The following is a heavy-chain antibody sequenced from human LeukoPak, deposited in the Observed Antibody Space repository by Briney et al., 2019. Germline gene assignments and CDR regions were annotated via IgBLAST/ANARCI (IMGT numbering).Heavy chain of an antibody. V-gene: IGHV3-30-3*01. J-gene: IGHJ4*02. D-gene: IGHD3-22*01. CDR2: ISYDGSNK. CDR1: GFTFSSYA. Sequence: GGSLRLSCAASGFTFSSYAMHWVRQAPGKGLEWVAVISYDGSNKYYADSVKGRFTISRDNSKNTLYLQMNSLRAEDTAVYYCAKDRQRRIMYYDSSGYSSADYWGQGTLVTVSS. CDR3: AKDRQRRIMYYDSSGYSSADY.